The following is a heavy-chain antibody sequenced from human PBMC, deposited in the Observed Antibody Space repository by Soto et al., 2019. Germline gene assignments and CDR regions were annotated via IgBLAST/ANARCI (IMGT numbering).Heavy chain of an antibody. CDR2: MNPNSGNT. V-gene: IGHV1-8*01. J-gene: IGHJ3*02. CDR1: GYTFTSYD. CDR3: ARGSAGITGTTYAFDI. Sequence: ASVKVSCKASGYTFTSYDINWVRQATGQGLEWMGWMNPNSGNTGYAQKFQGRVTMTRNTSISTAYMELSSLRSKDTAVYYCARGSAGITGTTYAFDIWGQGTMVTVSS. D-gene: IGHD1-7*01.